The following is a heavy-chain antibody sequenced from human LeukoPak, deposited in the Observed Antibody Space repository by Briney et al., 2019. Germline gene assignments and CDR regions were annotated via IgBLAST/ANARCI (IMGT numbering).Heavy chain of an antibody. V-gene: IGHV3-13*03. CDR3: ASWAHSGSPTNPWFDP. J-gene: IGHJ5*02. CDR1: GFTFSSYD. CDR2: IGTAGDT. D-gene: IGHD1-26*01. Sequence: GGSLRLSCAACGFTFSSYDMLWVRQATGKGLEWVSAIGTAGDTYYPGSVKGQFTISRENAKNSLYLQMNSLRAGDTAVYYFASWAHSGSPTNPWFDPWGQGTLVTVSS.